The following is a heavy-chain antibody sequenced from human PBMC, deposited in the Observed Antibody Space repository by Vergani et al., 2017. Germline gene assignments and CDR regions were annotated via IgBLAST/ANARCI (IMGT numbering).Heavy chain of an antibody. D-gene: IGHD2-2*02. CDR1: GGSISSYY. Sequence: QVRLQESGPGLVKPSETLSLTCTVSGGSISSYYWSWIRQPPGKGLEWIGYIYYSGSTNYNPSLKSRVTISVDTPKNRFSLKLSSVTAADTAVYYCGRVGADCSSTSCYTRIWYFDLWGRGSLVTVSS. CDR3: GRVGADCSSTSCYTRIWYFDL. J-gene: IGHJ2*01. CDR2: IYYSGST. V-gene: IGHV4-59*01.